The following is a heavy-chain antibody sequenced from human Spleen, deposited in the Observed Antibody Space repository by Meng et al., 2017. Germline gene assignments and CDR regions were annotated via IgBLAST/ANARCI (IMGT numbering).Heavy chain of an antibody. J-gene: IGHJ5*02. CDR1: DDSIRSYY. CDR3: ARVGRVAATGWFDP. CDR2: IYYSGST. V-gene: IGHV4-59*01. D-gene: IGHD6-19*01. Sequence: QVQLRESGPGLVKPSETLSLTCSVSDDSIRSYYWSWIRQTPGKGLEWIGCIYYSGSTNYNPSLKSRVTISVDTSKNQVSLKLSSVTTADTAVYYCARVGRVAATGWFDPWGQGTLVTVSS.